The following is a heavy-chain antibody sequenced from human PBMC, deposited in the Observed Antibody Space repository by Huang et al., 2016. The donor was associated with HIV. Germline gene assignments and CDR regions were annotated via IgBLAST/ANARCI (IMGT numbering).Heavy chain of an antibody. V-gene: IGHV5-51*03. CDR1: GYIFTTSW. D-gene: IGHD3-10*01. CDR2: LYPGDAEI. CDR3: ARLAGGTWSYYFDL. Sequence: EVELVQSGTEVKKPGESLKISCKGSGYIFTTSWIGWVRQMPGKGRELMGILYPGDAEIRYSPSFQVQVTMSVDKSINTAYLHWSSLKASDTAMYYCARLAGGTWSYYFDLWGQGALVTVSS. J-gene: IGHJ4*02.